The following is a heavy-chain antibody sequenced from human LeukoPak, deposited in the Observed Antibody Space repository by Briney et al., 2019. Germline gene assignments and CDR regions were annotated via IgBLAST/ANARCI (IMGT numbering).Heavy chain of an antibody. CDR2: IDPRSGDT. CDR3: ARSPEKIRRALSKYNWFDP. V-gene: IGHV1-2*02. Sequence: ASVKVSCRASGYSFTGFSMHWVRQAPGLGLEWMGWIDPRSGDTRYAQKFQGRVTMTRNTSISTAYMELSSLRSEDTAVYYCARSPEKIRRALSKYNWFDPWGQGTLVTVSS. J-gene: IGHJ5*02. D-gene: IGHD5/OR15-5a*01. CDR1: GYSFTGFS.